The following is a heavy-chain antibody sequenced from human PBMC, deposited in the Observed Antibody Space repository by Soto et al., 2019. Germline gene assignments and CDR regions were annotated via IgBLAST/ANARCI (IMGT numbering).Heavy chain of an antibody. Sequence: SETLSLTCTVSGGSISSYYWSWIRQPPGKGLEWIGYIYYSGSTNYNPSLKSRVTISADTSKNQFSLKLSSVTAADTAVYYCARPYSNFQFDPWGQGTLVTVSS. CDR2: IYYSGST. D-gene: IGHD4-4*01. CDR3: ARPYSNFQFDP. V-gene: IGHV4-59*01. J-gene: IGHJ5*02. CDR1: GGSISSYY.